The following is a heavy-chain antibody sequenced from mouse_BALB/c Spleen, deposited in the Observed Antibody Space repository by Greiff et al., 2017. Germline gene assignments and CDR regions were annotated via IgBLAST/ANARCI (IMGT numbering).Heavy chain of an antibody. Sequence: VQLQQSGAELVKPGASVKLSCTASGFNIKDTYMHWVKQRPEQGLEWIGRIDPANGNTKYDPKFQGKATITADTSSNTAYLQLSSLTSEDTAVYYCARGYYGNYVDFDDWGQGTTLTVSS. CDR1: GFNIKDTY. V-gene: IGHV14-3*02. CDR2: IDPANGNT. CDR3: ARGYYGNYVDFDD. D-gene: IGHD2-1*01. J-gene: IGHJ2*01.